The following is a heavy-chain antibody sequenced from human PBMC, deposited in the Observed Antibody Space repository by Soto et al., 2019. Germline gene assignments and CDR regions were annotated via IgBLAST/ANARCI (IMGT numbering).Heavy chain of an antibody. CDR3: ASLDYVVGY. J-gene: IGHJ4*02. CDR2: INHSGST. CDR1: GGSFSGYY. Sequence: QVQLQQWGAGLLKPSEPLSLTCAAYGGSFSGYYWSWIRQPPGKGLEWIGEINHSGSTNYNPSLKSRVTISVDTSKNQFSLKLSSVTAADTAVYYCASLDYVVGYWGQGTLVTVSS. D-gene: IGHD4-17*01. V-gene: IGHV4-34*01.